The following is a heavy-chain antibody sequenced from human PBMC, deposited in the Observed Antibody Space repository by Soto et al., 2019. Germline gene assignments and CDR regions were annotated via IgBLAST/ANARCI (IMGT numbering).Heavy chain of an antibody. CDR2: ISGSGGST. CDR3: AKDLGHSSYYYGSGSYEFDP. Sequence: GGSLRLSCAASGFTFSSYAMSWVRQAPGKGLEWVSAISGSGGSTYYADSVKGRFTISRDNSKNTLYLQMNSLRAEDTAVYYCAKDLGHSSYYYGSGSYEFDPLGQGTLVTVSS. D-gene: IGHD3-10*01. J-gene: IGHJ5*02. CDR1: GFTFSSYA. V-gene: IGHV3-23*01.